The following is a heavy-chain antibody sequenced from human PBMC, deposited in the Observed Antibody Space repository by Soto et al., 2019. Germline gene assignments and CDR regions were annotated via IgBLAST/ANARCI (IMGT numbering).Heavy chain of an antibody. CDR2: IVVGSGNT. Sequence: SVKVSCKASGFTFTSSAMQWVRQARGQRLEWIGWIVVGSGNTNYAQRFQERVTITRDMSTSTAYMELSSLRSEDTAVYYCAAETDILTGYFPHWGQGTLVTVSS. J-gene: IGHJ4*02. CDR3: AAETDILTGYFPH. V-gene: IGHV1-58*02. D-gene: IGHD3-9*01. CDR1: GFTFTSSA.